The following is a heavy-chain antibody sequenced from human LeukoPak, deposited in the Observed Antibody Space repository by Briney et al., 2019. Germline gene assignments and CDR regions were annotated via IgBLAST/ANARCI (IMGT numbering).Heavy chain of an antibody. Sequence: GASVKVSCMASGYTFTSYGISWVRQAPGQGLEWMGWISIYNGNTKFAQKFQGRITMTTDTSTSTAYLELRNLRSDDTAVYYCARDRASSDYYYEYWGQGTLVTVSS. CDR2: ISIYNGNT. J-gene: IGHJ4*02. CDR1: GYTFTSYG. D-gene: IGHD3-22*01. V-gene: IGHV1-18*01. CDR3: ARDRASSDYYYEY.